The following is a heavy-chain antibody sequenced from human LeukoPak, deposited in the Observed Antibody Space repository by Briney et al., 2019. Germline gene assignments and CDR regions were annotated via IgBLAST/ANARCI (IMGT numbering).Heavy chain of an antibody. Sequence: PGGSLRLSCSASGFTLTNYNMNWVRQAPGKGLEWVSCISGSGKVIYYADSVKGRFTISKDNAKNSLYLQMKSLRAEDTAVYYCARVSTVTERYWGRGTLVTVSS. J-gene: IGHJ4*02. CDR3: ARVSTVTERY. CDR1: GFTLTNYN. V-gene: IGHV3-48*03. CDR2: ISGSGKVI. D-gene: IGHD2-21*02.